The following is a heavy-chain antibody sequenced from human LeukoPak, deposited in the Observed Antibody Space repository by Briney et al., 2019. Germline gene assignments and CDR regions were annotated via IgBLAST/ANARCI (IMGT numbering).Heavy chain of an antibody. CDR3: ARDLDLQQLVY. Sequence: ASVKVSCKASGYTFTGYYMHWVRQAPGQGLEWMGWINPNSGGTKYAQKFQGRVTMTRDTSISTAYMELSRLRSDDTAVYYCARDLDLQQLVYWGQGTLVTVSS. V-gene: IGHV1-2*02. CDR2: INPNSGGT. J-gene: IGHJ4*02. D-gene: IGHD6-13*01. CDR1: GYTFTGYY.